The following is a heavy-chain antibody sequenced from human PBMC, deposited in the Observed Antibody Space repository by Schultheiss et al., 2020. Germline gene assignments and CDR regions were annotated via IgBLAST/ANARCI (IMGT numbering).Heavy chain of an antibody. V-gene: IGHV3-21*06. CDR3: AKDGGQHLNYHYGLDV. CDR1: GFTFSSYG. CDR2: ISHDDNYI. J-gene: IGHJ6*02. D-gene: IGHD6-13*01. Sequence: GGSLRLSCAASGFTFSSYGMHWVRQAPGKGLEWVSSISHDDNYIYYADSVKGRFTISRDNANNSLYLQMDSLRADDTAVYYCAKDGGQHLNYHYGLDVWGQGTTVTVYS.